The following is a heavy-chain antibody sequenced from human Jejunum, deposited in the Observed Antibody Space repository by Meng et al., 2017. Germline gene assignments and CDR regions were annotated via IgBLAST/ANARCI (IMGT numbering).Heavy chain of an antibody. Sequence: GPLRLSCTVSGYSISSGYFWGWIRQPPGTGLEWIGTIYHSGSTYYNPSLKSRVTISVDSSKNQFSLKLSSVTAADTAVYYCARDKVPDAFDIWGQGTMVTVSS. CDR1: GYSISSGYF. J-gene: IGHJ3*02. V-gene: IGHV4-38-2*02. D-gene: IGHD4/OR15-4a*01. CDR3: ARDKVPDAFDI. CDR2: IYHSGST.